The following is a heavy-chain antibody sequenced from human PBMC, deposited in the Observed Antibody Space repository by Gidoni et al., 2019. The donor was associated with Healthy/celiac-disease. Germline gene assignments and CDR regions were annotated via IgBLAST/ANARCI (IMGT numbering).Heavy chain of an antibody. CDR3: ASGEYSGSPGYFDY. V-gene: IGHV1-69*01. J-gene: IGHJ4*02. CDR2: IIPIFGTA. CDR1: GGTFSSYA. D-gene: IGHD1-26*01. Sequence: QVQLVQSGAAVTKPGSSVKVSCKASGGTFSSYAIGWVRQAPGQGLERMGGIIPIFGTANYAQKFQGRVTITADESTSTAYMELSSLRSEDTAVYYCASGEYSGSPGYFDYWGQGTLVTVSS.